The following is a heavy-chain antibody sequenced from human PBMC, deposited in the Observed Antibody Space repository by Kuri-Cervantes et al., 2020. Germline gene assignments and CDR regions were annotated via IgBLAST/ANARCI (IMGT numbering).Heavy chain of an antibody. V-gene: IGHV4-39*01. Sequence: GSLRLSCTVSGGSISSSSYYWGWIRQPPGKGLEWIGSIYYSGSTYYNPSLKSRVTISVDTSKNQFSLKLSSVTAADTAVYYCARRGFHAFDIWGQGTMVPVAS. CDR3: ARRGFHAFDI. J-gene: IGHJ3*02. CDR2: IYYSGST. CDR1: GGSISSSSYY. D-gene: IGHD2-21*01.